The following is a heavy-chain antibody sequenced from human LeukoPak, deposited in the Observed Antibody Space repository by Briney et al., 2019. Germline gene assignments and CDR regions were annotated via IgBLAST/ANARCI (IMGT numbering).Heavy chain of an antibody. V-gene: IGHV4-39*01. Sequence: SETLSLTXTLFGDSVSRSDSYWDWIRQPPGTGLEWIGTIYYSGRTYYSPSLKSRVTLSIDMSNNQFSLILSSVTAADTALYFCARRRYYDSSGYLEWGQGTLVTVSS. D-gene: IGHD3-22*01. CDR3: ARRRYYDSSGYLE. J-gene: IGHJ1*01. CDR1: GDSVSRSDSY. CDR2: IYYSGRT.